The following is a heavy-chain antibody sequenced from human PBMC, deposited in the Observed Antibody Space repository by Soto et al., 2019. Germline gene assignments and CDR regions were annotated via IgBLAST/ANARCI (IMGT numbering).Heavy chain of an antibody. CDR1: GFTFDDYA. CDR2: ITWNSGTI. V-gene: IGHV3-9*01. CDR3: ALDHYGSAIYCMDV. Sequence: EVQLVESGGGLVQPGRSLRLSCAASGFTFDDYAMHWVRQTPGKGLEWVSGITWNSGTIGYADSVKGRFTISRDNGKNSLYLQMNSLRPEDTALYYWALDHYGSAIYCMDVWGQGNTVTVAS. J-gene: IGHJ6*02. D-gene: IGHD3-10*01.